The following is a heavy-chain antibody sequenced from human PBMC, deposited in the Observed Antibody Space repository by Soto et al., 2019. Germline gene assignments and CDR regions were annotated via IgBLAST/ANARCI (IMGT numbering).Heavy chain of an antibody. CDR2: ISAYNGNT. J-gene: IGHJ6*02. CDR1: GYTFTSYG. D-gene: IGHD6-13*01. V-gene: IGHV1-18*04. CDR3: ASDGSSLNYYYYYGMDV. Sequence: QVQLVQSGAEVKKPGASVKVSCKASGYTFTSYGISWVRQAPGQGLEWMGWISAYNGNTNYAQKLQGRVTMTTDTSTSTAYMELRSLRSDDTAVYYCASDGSSLNYYYYYGMDVWGQGTTVTVSS.